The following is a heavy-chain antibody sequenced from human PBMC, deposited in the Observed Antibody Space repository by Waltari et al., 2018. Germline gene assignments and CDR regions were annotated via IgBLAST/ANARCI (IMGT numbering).Heavy chain of an antibody. J-gene: IGHJ6*02. CDR3: ASIPHYYDSSGYIGRYRDYYYGMDV. D-gene: IGHD3-22*01. CDR1: GGSFSGYY. Sequence: QVQLQQWGAGLLKPSETLSLTCAVYGGSFSGYYWSWIRQPPGKGLEWIGEINHSVSTNYNPSLKSRVTISVDTSKNQFSLKLSSVTAADTAVYYCASIPHYYDSSGYIGRYRDYYYGMDVWGQGTTVTVSS. CDR2: INHSVST. V-gene: IGHV4-34*01.